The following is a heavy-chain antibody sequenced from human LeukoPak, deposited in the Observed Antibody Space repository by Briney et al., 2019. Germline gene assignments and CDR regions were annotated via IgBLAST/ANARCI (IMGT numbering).Heavy chain of an antibody. V-gene: IGHV3-30*18. CDR2: ISNDGIHQ. D-gene: IGHD2-8*01. CDR3: AKEMGPFIHGDY. CDR1: GFTFSSYA. Sequence: PGGPLRLSCAASGFTFSSYAMHWVRQDPGKGLEWVAVISNDGIHQFYADSVKGRFTISRDNSKNTLYLQMNRLRTEDTALYYCAKEMGPFIHGDYWGQGTVVTVSS. J-gene: IGHJ4*02.